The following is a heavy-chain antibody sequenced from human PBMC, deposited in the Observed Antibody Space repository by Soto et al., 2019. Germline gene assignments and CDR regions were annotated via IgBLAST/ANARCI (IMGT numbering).Heavy chain of an antibody. V-gene: IGHV3-7*01. CDR1: GFTFSSYW. J-gene: IGHJ4*02. D-gene: IGHD4-17*01. CDR2: IKQDGTEK. CDR3: AKEKLRFLDY. Sequence: PGGSLRLSCAASGFTFSSYWTTWVRQAPGKGPEWVANIKQDGTEKYYVDSVKGRFTISRDNAKNSLYLQMNSLRAEDTAVYYCAKEKLRFLDYWGQGTLVTVSS.